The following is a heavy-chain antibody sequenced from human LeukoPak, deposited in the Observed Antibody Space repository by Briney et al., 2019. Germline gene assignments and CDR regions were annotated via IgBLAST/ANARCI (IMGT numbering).Heavy chain of an antibody. J-gene: IGHJ5*02. Sequence: PGGSLRLSCAASGFTFSSYAMSWVRQSPGKGLEWVSAISGSGASTNTADSVKGRFTISRDNSKNTLYLQMNSLRAEDTAVYYCARDQENSGYDWWSGFDPWGQGTLVTVSS. D-gene: IGHD5-12*01. CDR2: ISGSGAST. CDR1: GFTFSSYA. V-gene: IGHV3-23*01. CDR3: ARDQENSGYDWWSGFDP.